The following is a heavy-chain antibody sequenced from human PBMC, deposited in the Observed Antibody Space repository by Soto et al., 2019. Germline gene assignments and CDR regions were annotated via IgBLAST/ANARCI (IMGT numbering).Heavy chain of an antibody. J-gene: IGHJ6*02. CDR3: ARDIPGWSGLGNYYYYGMDV. CDR2: IYYSGST. V-gene: IGHV4-31*03. Sequence: SETLSLTCTVSGGSISSGGYYWSWIRQHPGKGLEWIGYIYYSGSTYYNPSLKSRVTILVDTSKNQFSLKLSSVTAADTAVYYCARDIPGWSGLGNYYYYGMDVWGQGTTVT. CDR1: GGSISSGGYY. D-gene: IGHD3-3*01.